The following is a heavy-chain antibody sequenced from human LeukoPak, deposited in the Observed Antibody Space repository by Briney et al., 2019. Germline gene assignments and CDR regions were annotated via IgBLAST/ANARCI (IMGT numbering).Heavy chain of an antibody. CDR1: GGSISSYY. D-gene: IGHD1-26*01. CDR2: IYYSGST. J-gene: IGHJ2*01. V-gene: IGHV4-59*01. Sequence: PSETLSLTCTVSGGSISSYYWSWIRQPPGKGLEWIGYIYYSGSTNYNPSLKSRVTISVDTSKNQFPLKLSSVTAADTAVFYCARVAIVGATFRYWYFDLWGRGTLVTVSS. CDR3: ARVAIVGATFRYWYFDL.